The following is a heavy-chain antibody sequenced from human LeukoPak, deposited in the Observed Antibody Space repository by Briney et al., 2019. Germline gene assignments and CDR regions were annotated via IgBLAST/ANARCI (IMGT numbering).Heavy chain of an antibody. Sequence: PSETLSLTCTVSGGSISSYYWSWIRQPPGKGLEWIGYVYTSGSTNYNPSLKSRVTISVDTSKNQFSLKLSSVTAADTAVYYCARAFRASFDYWGQGTLVTVSS. J-gene: IGHJ4*02. CDR3: ARAFRASFDY. V-gene: IGHV4-4*09. CDR2: VYTSGST. CDR1: GGSISSYY. D-gene: IGHD3-3*02.